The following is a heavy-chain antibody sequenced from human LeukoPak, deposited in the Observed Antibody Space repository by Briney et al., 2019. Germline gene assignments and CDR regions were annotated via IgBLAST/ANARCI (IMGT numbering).Heavy chain of an antibody. V-gene: IGHV3-30*04. CDR2: ISYDGSNK. CDR1: GFTFSSYA. J-gene: IGHJ4*02. Sequence: GRSLRLSCAASGFTFSSYAMHWVRQAPGKGLGGGAVISYDGSNKYYADSVKGRFTISRDNSKNTLYLQMNSLRAEDTAVYYCARDSDSLRLPDYWGQGTLVTVSS. D-gene: IGHD3-3*01. CDR3: ARDSDSLRLPDY.